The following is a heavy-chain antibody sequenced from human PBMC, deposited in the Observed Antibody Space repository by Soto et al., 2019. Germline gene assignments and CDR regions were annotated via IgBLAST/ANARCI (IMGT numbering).Heavy chain of an antibody. D-gene: IGHD3-22*01. CDR3: ASDSNGYYYIDY. V-gene: IGHV4-30-4*08. CDR2: ISYSGTT. CDR1: GGSISSGGYS. J-gene: IGHJ4*02. Sequence: SETLSLTCAVSGGSISSGGYSWSWVRQPPGKGLEWIGYISYSGTTYYNPSLKSRVTISVDTSKNQFSLKLSSVTAADTAVYYCASDSNGYYYIDYWGQGTLVT.